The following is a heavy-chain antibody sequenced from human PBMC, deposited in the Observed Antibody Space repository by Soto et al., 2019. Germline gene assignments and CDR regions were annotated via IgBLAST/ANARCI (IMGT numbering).Heavy chain of an antibody. CDR2: IRFDGSNT. CDR3: ARDGVGTTTYFGYFDY. V-gene: IGHV3-33*01. D-gene: IGHD1-26*01. Sequence: PGGSLRLSXAASAVTFTGFGMHWVRQAPGKGLEWVAVIRFDGSNTYYADSVKGRFTISRDNPKNMLYLQMNSLRAEDTAIYYCARDGVGTTTYFGYFDYWGLGTLVTVSS. J-gene: IGHJ4*02. CDR1: AVTFTGFG.